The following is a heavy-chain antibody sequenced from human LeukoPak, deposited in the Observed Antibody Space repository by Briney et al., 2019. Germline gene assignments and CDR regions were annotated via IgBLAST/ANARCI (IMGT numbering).Heavy chain of an antibody. J-gene: IGHJ4*02. D-gene: IGHD3-22*01. CDR1: GFTFSDHY. CDR2: IRYDGSNK. V-gene: IGHV3-30*02. CDR3: AKTRTYYYDSSAKDY. Sequence: GGSLRLSCAASGFTFSDHYMDWVRQAPGKGLEWVAFIRYDGSNKYYADSVKGRFTISRDNSKNTLYLQMNSLRAEDTAVYYCAKTRTYYYDSSAKDYWGQGTLVTVSS.